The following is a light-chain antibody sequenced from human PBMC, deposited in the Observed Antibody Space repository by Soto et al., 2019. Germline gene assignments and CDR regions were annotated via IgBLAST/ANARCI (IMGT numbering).Light chain of an antibody. CDR2: GAS. CDR1: QSVTSSY. J-gene: IGKJ1*01. V-gene: IGKV3-20*01. CDR3: QQYGSSLSWT. Sequence: EIVLTQSPGTLSLSPGERATLSCRASQSVTSSYLTWYQQKPGQAPRLLIYGASNRATGIPDRFSGSGSGTDFTLSISRLEPEDFAVYYCQQYGSSLSWTFCQGTKVEIK.